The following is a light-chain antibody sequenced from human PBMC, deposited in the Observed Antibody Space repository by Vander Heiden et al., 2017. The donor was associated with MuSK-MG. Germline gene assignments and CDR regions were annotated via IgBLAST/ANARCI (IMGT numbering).Light chain of an antibody. Sequence: HSVSESPGTTVTISCTRSSGSIASNYVQWYQQRPVSAPTTVIYEDNQRPSWVPDLFSGSIDSSSNAASLTISGLKTEDDADYYWQSYDSSNHVVFGGGTKLTVL. CDR1: SGSIASNY. V-gene: IGLV6-57*03. CDR3: QSYDSSNHVV. J-gene: IGLJ2*01. CDR2: EDN.